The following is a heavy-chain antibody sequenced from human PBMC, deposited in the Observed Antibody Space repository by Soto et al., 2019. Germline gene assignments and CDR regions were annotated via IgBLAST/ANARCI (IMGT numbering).Heavy chain of an antibody. CDR1: GYTFTSYA. Sequence: GASVEVSCKASGYTFTSYAMHWVHQDTEQRLEWMGWINAGNGNTKYSQKFQGRVTITRDTSASTAYMELSSLRSEDTAVYYCVKSEGLGASNYYGMEVLGQGTTVTVSS. J-gene: IGHJ6*01. V-gene: IGHV1-3*01. CDR2: INAGNGNT. CDR3: VKSEGLGASNYYGMEV. D-gene: IGHD1-26*01.